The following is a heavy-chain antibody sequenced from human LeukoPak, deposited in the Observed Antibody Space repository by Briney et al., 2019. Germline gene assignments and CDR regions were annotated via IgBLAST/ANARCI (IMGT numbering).Heavy chain of an antibody. J-gene: IGHJ4*02. CDR1: GFPFSSYW. CDR2: IKQDGSKK. D-gene: IGHD5-24*01. V-gene: IGHV3-7*04. CDR3: TRVGYIDEGIDY. Sequence: GGSLRLSCVASGFPFSSYWLTWVRQAPGKGLEWVANIKQDGSKKSYVDSVKGRFTISRDNAKNSLYLQMNSLRAEDTAIYYCTRVGYIDEGIDYWGQGTLVTVSS.